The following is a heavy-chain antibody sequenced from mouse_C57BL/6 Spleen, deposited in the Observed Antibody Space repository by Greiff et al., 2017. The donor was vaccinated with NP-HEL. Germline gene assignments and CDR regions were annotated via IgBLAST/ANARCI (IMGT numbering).Heavy chain of an antibody. D-gene: IGHD2-10*02. CDR3: ARAYGNYWWYFDV. Sequence: VQLKESEGGLVQPGSSMKLSCTASGFTFSDYYMAWVRQVPEKGLEWVANINYDGSSTYYLDSLKSRFIISRDNAKSILYLQMSSLKSEDTATYYCARAYGNYWWYFDVWGTGTTVTVSS. V-gene: IGHV5-16*01. J-gene: IGHJ1*03. CDR2: INYDGSST. CDR1: GFTFSDYY.